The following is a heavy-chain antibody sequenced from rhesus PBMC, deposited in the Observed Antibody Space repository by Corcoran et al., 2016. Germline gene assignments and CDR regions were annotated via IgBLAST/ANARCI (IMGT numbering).Heavy chain of an antibody. D-gene: IGHD3-40*01. V-gene: IGHV4-160*01. J-gene: IGHJ4*01. CDR3: TRDFDYDFDY. CDR2: IYGSDGST. Sequence: QVQLQESGPGLVKPSETLSLTCAVPGYSISSNYWSWIRQPPGKGLEWIGYIYGSDGSTYYNPSLKSLVTISTDTSKNHFSLKLTSVTAADTAVYYCTRDFDYDFDYWGQGVLVTVSS. CDR1: GYSISSNY.